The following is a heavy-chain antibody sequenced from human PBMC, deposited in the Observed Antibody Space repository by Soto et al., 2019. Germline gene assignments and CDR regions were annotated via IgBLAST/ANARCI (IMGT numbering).Heavy chain of an antibody. Sequence: SQTLSLTCAISGDSVSSNSAAWNWLRQSPSRGLEWLGRTYYRSKWYNDYAVSVKSRITINPDTSKNQFSLQLNSVTPEDTAVYYCARGVGSVVPAAILDYYYYYYMDVWGKGTTVTVSS. V-gene: IGHV6-1*01. J-gene: IGHJ6*03. CDR1: GDSVSSNSAA. D-gene: IGHD2-2*01. CDR2: TYYRSKWYN. CDR3: ARGVGSVVPAAILDYYYYYYMDV.